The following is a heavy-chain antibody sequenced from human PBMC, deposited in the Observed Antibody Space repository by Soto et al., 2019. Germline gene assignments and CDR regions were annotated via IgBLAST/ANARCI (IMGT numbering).Heavy chain of an antibody. CDR3: ARVVSGGYNSNPYSFDY. Sequence: SETLSLTCAVSGYSISRGYYWGWIRQPPGKGLEWIRSIYHTDSTYSSPSLKSRVTISVDTYTTQFTLKLSSVTAADTAVYYCARVVSGGYNSNPYSFDYWGQGTLVTVSS. CDR2: IYHTDST. J-gene: IGHJ4*02. V-gene: IGHV4-38-2*01. CDR1: GYSISRGYY. D-gene: IGHD5-12*01.